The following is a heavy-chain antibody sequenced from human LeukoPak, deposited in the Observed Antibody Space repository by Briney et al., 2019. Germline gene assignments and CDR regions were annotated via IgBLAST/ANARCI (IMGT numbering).Heavy chain of an antibody. J-gene: IGHJ4*02. D-gene: IGHD3-10*01. CDR2: MNPNSGNT. Sequence: ASVKVSCKASGYTFTSYDINWVRQATGQGLEWMGWMNPNSGNTGYAQKFQGRVTMTRNTSISTAYIELSSLRSEDTAVYYCARGSYYYGSGSKSRGGDYWGQGTLVTVSS. V-gene: IGHV1-8*01. CDR1: GYTFTSYD. CDR3: ARGSYYYGSGSKSRGGDY.